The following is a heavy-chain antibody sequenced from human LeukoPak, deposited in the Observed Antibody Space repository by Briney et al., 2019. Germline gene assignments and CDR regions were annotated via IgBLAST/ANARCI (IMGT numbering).Heavy chain of an antibody. CDR3: ARDGGREYSSLNFDY. D-gene: IGHD6-6*01. Sequence: GGSLRLSCAASGFTFSSYAMHWVRQAPGKGLEWVAVISYDGSNKYYADSVKGRFTISRDNSKNTLYLQMNSLRAEDTAVYYCARDGGREYSSLNFDYWGQGTLVTVSS. V-gene: IGHV3-30-3*01. CDR2: ISYDGSNK. J-gene: IGHJ4*02. CDR1: GFTFSSYA.